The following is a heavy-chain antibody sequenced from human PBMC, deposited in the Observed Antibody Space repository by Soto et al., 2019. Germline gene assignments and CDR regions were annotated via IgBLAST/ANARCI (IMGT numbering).Heavy chain of an antibody. CDR3: ARDGTVASRGYSLCFDF. V-gene: IGHV1-2*06. CDR1: GYRFTNFY. D-gene: IGHD5-12*01. J-gene: IGHJ4*02. Sequence: GASVKVSCKASGYRFTNFYIHWVRQAPGQGLEWMGRMNLDTGGTTYAQKFQGRVTMTRDTSINTAYMEVTNLESDDTAIYYCARDGTVASRGYSLCFDFCGRGSLVTASS. CDR2: MNLDTGGT.